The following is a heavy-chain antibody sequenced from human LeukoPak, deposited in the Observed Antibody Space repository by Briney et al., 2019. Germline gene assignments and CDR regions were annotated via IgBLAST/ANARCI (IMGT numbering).Heavy chain of an antibody. D-gene: IGHD3-3*01. V-gene: IGHV4-59*08. J-gene: IGHJ6*02. CDR1: GFSISSYY. CDR3: ARSSWSGYPNYYYYYGMDV. Sequence: SETLSLTCTVSGFSISSYYWIWIRQPLGKGLEWVGYIYYSGSTNYHLSLKSRVTKSLDTYKNQFSLQPISVTAADTAVYYCARSSWSGYPNYYYYYGMDVWGQGTTVTVSS. CDR2: IYYSGST.